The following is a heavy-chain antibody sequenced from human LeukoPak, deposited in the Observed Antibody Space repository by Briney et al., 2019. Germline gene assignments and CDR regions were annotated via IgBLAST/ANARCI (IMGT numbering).Heavy chain of an antibody. CDR2: ISGSGGST. CDR1: GFTFSSYA. J-gene: IGHJ4*02. D-gene: IGHD4-23*01. V-gene: IGHV3-23*01. CDR3: AKDLSPNYGGNSGFDY. Sequence: GGSLRLSCAASGFTFSSYAMSWVRQAPGKGLEWVSAISGSGGSTYYADSVKGRFTISRDNSKNTLYLQMYSLRAEDTAVYYCAKDLSPNYGGNSGFDYWGQGTLVTVSS.